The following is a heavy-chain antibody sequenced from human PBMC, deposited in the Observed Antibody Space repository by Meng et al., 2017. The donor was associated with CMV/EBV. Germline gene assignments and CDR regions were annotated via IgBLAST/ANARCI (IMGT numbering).Heavy chain of an antibody. D-gene: IGHD1-1*01. Sequence: SLNCTVSGGYISSYYWSWIRQPAGKGLEWIGRIYTSGSTNYNPSLKSRVTMSVDTSKNQFSLKLSSVTAADTAVYYCARSWTAYYFDYWGQGTLVTVSS. J-gene: IGHJ4*02. CDR3: ARSWTAYYFDY. V-gene: IGHV4-4*07. CDR1: GGYISSYY. CDR2: IYTSGST.